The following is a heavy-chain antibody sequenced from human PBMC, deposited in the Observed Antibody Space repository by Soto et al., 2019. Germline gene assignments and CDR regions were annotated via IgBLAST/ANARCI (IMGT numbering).Heavy chain of an antibody. CDR1: GGSISSYY. CDR3: ARDMVRGVISGWLDP. CDR2: IYYSGST. V-gene: IGHV4-59*12. J-gene: IGHJ5*02. Sequence: PSETLSLTCTVSGGSISSYYWSWIRQPPGKGLEWIGYIYYSGSTNYNPSLKSRVTISVDTSKNQFSLKLSSVTAADTAVYYCARDMVRGVISGWLDPWGQGTLVTGAS. D-gene: IGHD3-10*01.